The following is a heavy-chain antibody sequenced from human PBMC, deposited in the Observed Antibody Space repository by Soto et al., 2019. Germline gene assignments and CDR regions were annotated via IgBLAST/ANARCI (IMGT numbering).Heavy chain of an antibody. J-gene: IGHJ4*02. CDR2: FHYSGGT. V-gene: IGHV4-31*03. Sequence: QVYLQESGPGLVKPSQTLSLTCTVSGDSISSGSSYWSWIRQHPGKGLEWIGYFHYSGGTHYNPSFKSRATLSEDTSKNQFSLKLSSVTAADTAVYYCARGDQLWSFDYWGQGTLVTVSS. CDR1: GDSISSGSSY. D-gene: IGHD5-18*01. CDR3: ARGDQLWSFDY.